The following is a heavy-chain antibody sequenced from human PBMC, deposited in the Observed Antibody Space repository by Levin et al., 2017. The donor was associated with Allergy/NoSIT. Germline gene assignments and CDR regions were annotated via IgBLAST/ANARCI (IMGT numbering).Heavy chain of an antibody. D-gene: IGHD2-2*01. Sequence: RASVKVSCAASGFTFNSYAMNWVRQAPGKGLEWVSTISASGDNTYYADSVKGRFTISRDNSKNTLFLQMSSLRAEDTAEYYCAKYCAGSSCYEGFDRWGQGTLVTVSS. CDR3: AKYCAGSSCYEGFDR. CDR2: ISASGDNT. V-gene: IGHV3-23*01. CDR1: GFTFNSYA. J-gene: IGHJ5*02.